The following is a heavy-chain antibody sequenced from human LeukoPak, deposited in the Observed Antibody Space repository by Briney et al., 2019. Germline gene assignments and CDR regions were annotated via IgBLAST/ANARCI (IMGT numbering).Heavy chain of an antibody. D-gene: IGHD1-1*01. CDR1: GITFTRSG. J-gene: IGHJ5*02. CDR3: ARNAGRLEGWFDT. V-gene: IGHV3-30*02. Sequence: GGSLRLSCAASGITFTRSGMHWVRQAPGKGLEWVAFIEYDEKYKQYTKSVKGRFTISRDNSKNMLYLQMNSLRADDTAVYSCARNAGRLEGWFDTWGQGALVTVSS. CDR2: IEYDEKYK.